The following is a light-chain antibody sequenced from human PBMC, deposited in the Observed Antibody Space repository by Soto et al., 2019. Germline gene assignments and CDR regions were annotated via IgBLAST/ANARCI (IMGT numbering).Light chain of an antibody. Sequence: VLTQSPGTLSVSPGERATLSCRASQSVSGNNLAWYQQTPGRPPRLLIYGESSRASGVPDRLSGSGSGTNFTLTINRLEPEDFAVYYCQQCDGTSWTFGQGTKVDLK. CDR2: GES. CDR1: QSVSGNN. CDR3: QQCDGTSWT. J-gene: IGKJ1*01. V-gene: IGKV3-20*01.